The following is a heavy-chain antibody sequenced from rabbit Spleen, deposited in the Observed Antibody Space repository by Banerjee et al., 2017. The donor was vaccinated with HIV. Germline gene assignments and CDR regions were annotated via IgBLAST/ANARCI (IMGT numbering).Heavy chain of an antibody. D-gene: IGHD1-1*01. V-gene: IGHV1S45*01. J-gene: IGHJ4*01. Sequence: QQQLEESGGGLVKPGGTLTLTCKASGISFGISDYMCWVRQAPGKGLEWIACIDAGSSGFTYHASWAKGRFTISKTSSTTVTLQMTSLTAADTATYFCARDLVAVIGWNFNLWGQGTLVTVS. CDR2: IDAGSSGFT. CDR3: ARDLVAVIGWNFNL. CDR1: GISFGISDY.